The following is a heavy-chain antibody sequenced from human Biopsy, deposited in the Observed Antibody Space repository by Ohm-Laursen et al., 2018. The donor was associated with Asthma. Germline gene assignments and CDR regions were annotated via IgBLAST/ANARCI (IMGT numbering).Heavy chain of an antibody. CDR1: GYTLTALS. V-gene: IGHV1-24*01. CDR2: HDHEEGGT. D-gene: IGHD4-17*01. CDR3: ASDFPKDYVRYNFQF. J-gene: IGHJ4*02. Sequence: GASVKVSCKVSGYTLTALSMHWVRQAPGPGLKWLGGHDHEEGGTVNARRFQGRVTMTEDTSTDTAYMELSSLSSDDTAVYYCASDFPKDYVRYNFQFWGQGTLVTVSS.